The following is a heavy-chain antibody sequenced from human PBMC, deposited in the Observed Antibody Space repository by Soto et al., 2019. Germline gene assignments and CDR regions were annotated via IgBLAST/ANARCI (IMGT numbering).Heavy chain of an antibody. CDR1: GFTFNSYA. V-gene: IGHV3-30-3*01. D-gene: IGHD3-22*01. Sequence: QVQLVESGGGVVQPGRSLRLSCAASGFTFNSYAMHWVRQAPGKGLEWVAIISYDGSIKYYADSVKGRFTISRDNSKNTLYLQMSSLRIEDTAVYYCARRYYDSSGYHSGYYYGMDVCGQGTTVTVSS. CDR3: ARRYYDSSGYHSGYYYGMDV. CDR2: ISYDGSIK. J-gene: IGHJ6*02.